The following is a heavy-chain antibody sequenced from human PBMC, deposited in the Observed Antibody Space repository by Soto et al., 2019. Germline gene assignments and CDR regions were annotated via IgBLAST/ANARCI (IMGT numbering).Heavy chain of an antibody. CDR1: GFTFSNAW. J-gene: IGHJ2*01. D-gene: IGHD4-17*01. CDR2: IKSKTDGGTT. Sequence: GSLRLSCAASGFTFSNAWMSWVRQAPGKGLEWVGRIKSKTDGGTTDYAAPVKGRFTISRDDSKNTLYLQMNSLKSEDTAVYYCTAPSYDYSDYFYWYFDLWGRGTLVTVSS. CDR3: TAPSYDYSDYFYWYFDL. V-gene: IGHV3-15*01.